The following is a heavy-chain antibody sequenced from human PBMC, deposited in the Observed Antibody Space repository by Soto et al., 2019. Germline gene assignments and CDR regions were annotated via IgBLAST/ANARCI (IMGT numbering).Heavy chain of an antibody. D-gene: IGHD6-19*01. CDR2: ISYDGSNK. V-gene: IGHV3-30-3*01. Sequence: QVQLVESGGGVVQPGRSLRLSCAASGFTFSSYAMHWVRQAPGKGLEWVAVISYDGSNKYYADSVKGRFTISKDNSKNTLYLQMNSLRAEDTAVYYCASLAVAALGYFDYWGQGTLVTVSS. CDR3: ASLAVAALGYFDY. J-gene: IGHJ4*02. CDR1: GFTFSSYA.